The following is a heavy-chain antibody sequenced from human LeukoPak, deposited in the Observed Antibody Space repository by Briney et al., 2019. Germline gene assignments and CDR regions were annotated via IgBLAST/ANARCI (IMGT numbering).Heavy chain of an antibody. Sequence: PGGSLRLSCAASGFTFSSYAMIWVRQAPGKGLEWVSAISGSGGSTYYADSVKGRFTISRDNSKNTLYLQMNSLRAEDTAVYYCAKVFSAYSSGWYEYYDYWGQGTLVTVSS. V-gene: IGHV3-23*01. CDR1: GFTFSSYA. D-gene: IGHD6-19*01. CDR3: AKVFSAYSSGWYEYYDY. J-gene: IGHJ4*02. CDR2: ISGSGGST.